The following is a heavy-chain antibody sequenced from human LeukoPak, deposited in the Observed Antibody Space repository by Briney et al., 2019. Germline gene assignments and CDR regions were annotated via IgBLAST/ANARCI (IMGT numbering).Heavy chain of an antibody. D-gene: IGHD3-10*01. J-gene: IGHJ4*02. CDR3: ARAQTTGFGESLHY. V-gene: IGHV1-18*01. CDR2: ISAYNGNT. Sequence: ASVKVSCKASGYTFTSYGISGGRQAPGQGLEWMGWISAYNGNTRYAQNLQGRVTLTTDTSTSTAYMEVRSLRADDTAVYYCARAQTTGFGESLHYWGQGTLVTVSS. CDR1: GYTFTSYG.